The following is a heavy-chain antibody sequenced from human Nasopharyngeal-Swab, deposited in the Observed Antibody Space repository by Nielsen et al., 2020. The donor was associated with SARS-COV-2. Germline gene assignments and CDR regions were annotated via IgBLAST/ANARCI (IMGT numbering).Heavy chain of an antibody. CDR2: IHIDGSST. V-gene: IGHV3-74*01. Sequence: GGSLRLSCTASGFTFSSYWMHWVRQAPGKGLVWVSRIHIDGSSTSYGDSVKGRFTISRDDAKNTLYLQMNSLRAEDTAVYYCARGGYSSSSMDYWGQGTLVTVSS. D-gene: IGHD6-6*01. J-gene: IGHJ4*02. CDR1: GFTFSSYW. CDR3: ARGGYSSSSMDY.